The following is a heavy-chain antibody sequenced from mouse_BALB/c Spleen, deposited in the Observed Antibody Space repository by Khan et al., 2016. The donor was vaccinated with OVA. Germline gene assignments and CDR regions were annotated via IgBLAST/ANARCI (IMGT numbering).Heavy chain of an antibody. CDR2: IYPGNGYT. D-gene: IGHD2-14*01. V-gene: IGHV1S134*01. Sequence: EVQLQESGAELGRPGSSVKLSCKTSGNTFTSYGIKWVKQRPGQGLEWIGYIYPGNGYTEYNAKFQGKAILTSDTSSSTAYMQLRSLTSEDSAIYFCTAAYCRYYFDYWGQGTTLTVSS. CDR1: GNTFTSYG. J-gene: IGHJ2*01. CDR3: TAAYCRYYFDY.